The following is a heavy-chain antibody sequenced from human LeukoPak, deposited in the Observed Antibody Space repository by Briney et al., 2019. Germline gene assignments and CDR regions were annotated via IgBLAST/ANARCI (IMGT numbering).Heavy chain of an antibody. J-gene: IGHJ6*03. CDR2: IRYDGSNK. CDR3: AKRYYGGNSYYYYFMDV. D-gene: IGHD4-23*01. V-gene: IGHV3-30*02. CDR1: GFTFSSYG. Sequence: GGSLRLSCAASGFTFSSYGMHWVRQAPGKGLEGVAFIRYDGSNKYYADSVKGRFTISRDNYKNTLYLQMNRLRAEDTAVYYCAKRYYGGNSYYYYFMDVWGKGTTVTVSS.